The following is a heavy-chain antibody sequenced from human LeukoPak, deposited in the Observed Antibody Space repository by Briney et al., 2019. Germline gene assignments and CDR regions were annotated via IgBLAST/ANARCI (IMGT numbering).Heavy chain of an antibody. CDR3: ARERDDYNWNYGDRNWFDP. CDR1: GGSFSGYY. V-gene: IGHV4-34*01. Sequence: SETLSLTCAVYGGSFSGYYWSWIRQPPGKGLEWIGETNHSGSTNYNPSLKSRVTISVDTSKNQFSLKLSSVTAADTAVYYCARERDDYNWNYGDRNWFDPWGQGTLVTVSS. CDR2: TNHSGST. J-gene: IGHJ5*02. D-gene: IGHD1-7*01.